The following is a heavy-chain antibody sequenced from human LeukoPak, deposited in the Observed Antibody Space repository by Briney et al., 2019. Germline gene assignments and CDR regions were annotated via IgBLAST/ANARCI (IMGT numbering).Heavy chain of an antibody. Sequence: GASVKVSCKVSGYTLTDLSTHWVRQAPGKGLEWMGGLDPADGETIYAQKFQGRVTMTEDTSTDTAYMELNSLRSEDTAVYYCATHRTTVITGLVYWVQGTLVSVSS. J-gene: IGHJ4*02. D-gene: IGHD2-8*02. V-gene: IGHV1-24*01. CDR2: LDPADGET. CDR1: GYTLTDLS. CDR3: ATHRTTVITGLVY.